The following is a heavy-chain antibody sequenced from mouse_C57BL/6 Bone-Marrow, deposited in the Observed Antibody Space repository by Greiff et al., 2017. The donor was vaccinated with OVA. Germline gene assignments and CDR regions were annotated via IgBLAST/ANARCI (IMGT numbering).Heavy chain of an antibody. D-gene: IGHD1-1*01. CDR3: ARCTVAPCY. CDR2: IDPSDSYT. J-gene: IGHJ2*01. Sequence: VQLQQPGAELVRPGTSVKLSCKASGYTFTSYWMHWVKQRPGQGLEWIGVIDPSDSYTNSNQKFKGKATLTVDTSSSTAYMQLSSLTSEDSAVYYCARCTVAPCYWGQGTTLTVSS. CDR1: GYTFTSYW. V-gene: IGHV1-59*01.